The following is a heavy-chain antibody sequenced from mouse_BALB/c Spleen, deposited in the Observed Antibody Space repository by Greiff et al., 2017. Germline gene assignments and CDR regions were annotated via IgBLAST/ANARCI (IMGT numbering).Heavy chain of an antibody. CDR3: ARSRWLEYYFDY. J-gene: IGHJ2*01. CDR1: GYSITSDYA. D-gene: IGHD2-3*01. CDR2: ISYSGST. Sequence: EVKLQESGPGLVKPSQSLSLTCTVTGYSITSDYAWNWIRQFPGNKLEWMGYISYSGSTSYNPSLKSRISITRDTSKNQFFLQLNSVTTEDTATYYCARSRWLEYYFDYWGQGTTLTVSS. V-gene: IGHV3-2*02.